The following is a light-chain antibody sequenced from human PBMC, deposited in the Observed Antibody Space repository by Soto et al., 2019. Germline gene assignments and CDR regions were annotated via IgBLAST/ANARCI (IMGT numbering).Light chain of an antibody. CDR2: DAS. CDR3: KQRVNWPLT. V-gene: IGKV3-11*01. Sequence: EIVLTQSPGTLSLSPGERATLSCRASQTLGSHLARYQQKPGQAPRLLIYDASNRATALPARFGGSGSGTDFTLTISILEPEDLAVYYWKQRVNWPLTVGGGTKVEIK. J-gene: IGKJ4*01. CDR1: QTLGSH.